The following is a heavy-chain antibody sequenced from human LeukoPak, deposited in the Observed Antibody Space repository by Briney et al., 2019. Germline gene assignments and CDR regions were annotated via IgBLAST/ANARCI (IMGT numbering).Heavy chain of an antibody. CDR3: ATFRTGSMDV. J-gene: IGHJ6*03. CDR2: MYYSGST. Sequence: PSETLSLTCTVSGGSISSNYWSWLRQPPGKGLEWIGYMYYSGSTNYNPSLKSRVTISVGTSKNQFSLKLSSVTAADTAIYYCATFRTGSMDVWGKGTTVTISS. D-gene: IGHD2/OR15-2a*01. V-gene: IGHV4-59*01. CDR1: GGSISSNY.